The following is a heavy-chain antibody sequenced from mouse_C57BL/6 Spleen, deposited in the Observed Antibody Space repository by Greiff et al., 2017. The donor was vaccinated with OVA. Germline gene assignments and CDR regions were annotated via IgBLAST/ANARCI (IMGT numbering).Heavy chain of an antibody. Sequence: VQLQQPGAELVKPGASVKVSCKASGYTFTSYWMHWVKQRPGQGLEWIGRIHPSDSDTNYNQKFKGKATLTVDKSSSTAYMQLSSLTSEDTAVYYGAIDVDDYDGTGPFDYWGQGTTLTVSS. CDR2: IHPSDSDT. V-gene: IGHV1-74*01. J-gene: IGHJ2*01. CDR3: AIDVDDYDGTGPFDY. D-gene: IGHD2-4*01. CDR1: GYTFTSYW.